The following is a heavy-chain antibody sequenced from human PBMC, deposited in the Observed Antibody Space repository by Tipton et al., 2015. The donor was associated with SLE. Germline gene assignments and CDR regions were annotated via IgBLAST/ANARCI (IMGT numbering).Heavy chain of an antibody. CDR2: ISYSGST. CDR1: GGSFSGHY. Sequence: TLSLTCDVFGGSFSGHYWSWIRQTPGKGLEWIGSISYSGSTHYNPSLKSRVTLSVDTSKNQFSLKVSSVTAADTAVYYCARQTGTWWFDPWGQGTLVTVSS. D-gene: IGHD3-9*01. J-gene: IGHJ5*02. V-gene: IGHV4-34*01. CDR3: ARQTGTWWFDP.